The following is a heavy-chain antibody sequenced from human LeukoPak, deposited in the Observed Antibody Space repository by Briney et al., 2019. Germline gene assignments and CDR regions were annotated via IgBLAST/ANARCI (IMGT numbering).Heavy chain of an antibody. CDR1: GGSISSSSYY. J-gene: IGHJ4*02. CDR2: IYYSGST. D-gene: IGHD6-19*01. CDR3: AIQSSGWYFREQYYFDY. V-gene: IGHV4-39*01. Sequence: SETLSLTCTVSGGSISSSSYYWGWIHQPPGKGLEWIGSIYYSGSTYYNPSLKSRVTISVDTSKNQFSLKLSSVTAADTAVYYCAIQSSGWYFREQYYFDYWGQGTLVTVSS.